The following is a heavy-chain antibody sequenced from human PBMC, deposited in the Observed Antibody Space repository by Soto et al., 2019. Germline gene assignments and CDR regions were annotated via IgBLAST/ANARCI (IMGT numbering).Heavy chain of an antibody. D-gene: IGHD6-6*01. Sequence: GASVKVSCTASGGTYSSYAISWVRQATGQGLEWMGGIIPIFGTANYAQKFQGRVTITADESTSTAYMELSSLRSEDTAVYYCARGVAARPGHYYYYGMDVWGQGTTVTVSS. J-gene: IGHJ6*02. CDR2: IIPIFGTA. CDR1: GGTYSSYA. CDR3: ARGVAARPGHYYYYGMDV. V-gene: IGHV1-69*13.